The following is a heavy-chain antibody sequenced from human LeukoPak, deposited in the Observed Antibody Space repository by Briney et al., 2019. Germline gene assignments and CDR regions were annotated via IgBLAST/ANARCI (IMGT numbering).Heavy chain of an antibody. Sequence: GGSLGLSCAASGFDFSSNWMHWVRHAPGQGLVWVSRIKGDGISTNYADSVKGRFTISRDIAKNTLYLQMNSLRAEDTGVYYCAKDHYWSIDYWGRGTLVTVSS. J-gene: IGHJ4*02. D-gene: IGHD3-3*01. CDR3: AKDHYWSIDY. CDR1: GFDFSSNW. CDR2: IKGDGIST. V-gene: IGHV3-74*01.